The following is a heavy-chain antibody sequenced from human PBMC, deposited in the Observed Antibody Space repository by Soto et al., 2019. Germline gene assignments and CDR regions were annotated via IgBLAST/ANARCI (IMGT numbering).Heavy chain of an antibody. CDR1: GYTFTSYA. J-gene: IGHJ6*02. V-gene: IGHV1-3*05. CDR2: INAGNGNT. Sequence: QVQLVQSGAEEKKPGASVKVSCKASGYTFTSYAMHWVRQAPGQRLEWMGWINAGNGNTKYSQKFQGRVTITRDTPASTAYRELSSLRSEDTAVYYCARDPGYYGMDVWGQGTTVTVSS. CDR3: ARDPGYYGMDV.